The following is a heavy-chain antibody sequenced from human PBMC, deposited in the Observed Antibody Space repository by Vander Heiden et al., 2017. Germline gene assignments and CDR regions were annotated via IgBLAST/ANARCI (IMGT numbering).Heavy chain of an antibody. CDR2: IYPGDSDT. CDR1: GYTFTNSW. Sequence: EVQLVQSGAEVKKPGESLQIPCKGSGYTFTNSWIGWVRQMPGKGLGWMGIIYPGDSDTRYSPSFQGQVTISADKSISTAYLQWSSLKASDTAMYYCARVTYCSSTSCYYYYGMDVWGQGTTVTVSS. J-gene: IGHJ6*02. CDR3: ARVTYCSSTSCYYYYGMDV. D-gene: IGHD2-2*01. V-gene: IGHV5-51*01.